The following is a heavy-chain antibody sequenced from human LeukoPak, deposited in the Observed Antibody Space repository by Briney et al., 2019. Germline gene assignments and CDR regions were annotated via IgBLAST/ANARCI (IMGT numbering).Heavy chain of an antibody. CDR2: INHSGST. D-gene: IGHD1-7*01. Sequence: SETLSLTCAVYGESFSGYYWSWIRQPPGKGLEWIGEINHSGSTNYNPSLKSRVTISVDTSKNQFSLKLSSVTAADTAVYYCARGRPGGWNYVAYYYYYYMDVWGKGTTVTVSS. CDR3: ARGRPGGWNYVAYYYYYYMDV. J-gene: IGHJ6*03. CDR1: GESFSGYY. V-gene: IGHV4-34*01.